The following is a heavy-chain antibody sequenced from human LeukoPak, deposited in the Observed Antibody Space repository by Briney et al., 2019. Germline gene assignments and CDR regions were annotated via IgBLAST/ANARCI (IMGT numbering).Heavy chain of an antibody. V-gene: IGHV3-23*01. CDR3: AKDVVSTRQNFDY. D-gene: IGHD5/OR15-5a*01. CDR2: ISASGGST. Sequence: GGSLRLSCAASGFTFSSYAMSWVRQAPGKGLEWVSAISASGGSTYYADSVQGRFTISRDSSKNTLYLQMNSLRAEDTAVYYCAKDVVSTRQNFDYWGQGTLVTVSS. J-gene: IGHJ4*02. CDR1: GFTFSSYA.